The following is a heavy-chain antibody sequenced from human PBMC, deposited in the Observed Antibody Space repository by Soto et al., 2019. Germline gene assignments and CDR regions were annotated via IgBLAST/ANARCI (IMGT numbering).Heavy chain of an antibody. CDR3: AKDRGGDCHDNSCYFGADY. Sequence: PGGSLRLSCVGSGFTFSSYGMHWVRQAPGKGLERVAVISDTGSSHYYAASVEGRFTISRENSKNTLSLHIDRLRVEDTAVYYCAKDRGGDCHDNSCYFGADYWDQGTPVTVSS. V-gene: IGHV3-30*18. D-gene: IGHD2-2*01. CDR1: GFTFSSYG. CDR2: ISDTGSSH. J-gene: IGHJ4*02.